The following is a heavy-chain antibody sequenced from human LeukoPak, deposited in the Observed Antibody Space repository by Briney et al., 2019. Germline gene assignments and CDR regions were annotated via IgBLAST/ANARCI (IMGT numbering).Heavy chain of an antibody. V-gene: IGHV3-23*01. CDR1: GFTFSSYA. CDR3: AQDLYYYDSSGYSGFDY. J-gene: IGHJ4*02. CDR2: ISGSGGST. Sequence: GGSLRLSCAASGFTFSSYAMSWVRQAPGKGLEWVSAISGSGGSTYYADSVKGRFTISRDNSKNTLYLQMNSLRAEDTAVYYCAQDLYYYDSSGYSGFDYWGQGTLVTVSS. D-gene: IGHD3-22*01.